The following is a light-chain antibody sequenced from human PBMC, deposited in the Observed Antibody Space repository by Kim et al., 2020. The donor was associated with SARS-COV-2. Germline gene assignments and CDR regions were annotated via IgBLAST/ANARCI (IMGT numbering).Light chain of an antibody. CDR2: DAS. Sequence: SSSVVDRVTISCPARESISSRLAWCEQKPEKAPKLLIYDASSLGSGVPSRFSGSGSGTDFTLTITSLPPDDFATYYCEQYNTDPFTFGQGTKLQI. CDR3: EQYNTDPFT. V-gene: IGKV1-5*01. J-gene: IGKJ2*01. CDR1: ESISSR.